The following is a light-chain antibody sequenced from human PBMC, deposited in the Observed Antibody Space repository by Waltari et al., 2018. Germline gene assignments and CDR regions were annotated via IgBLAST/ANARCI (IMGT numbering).Light chain of an antibody. CDR2: ANN. CDR3: GTWDSSLSAWV. J-gene: IGLJ3*02. CDR1: SANIENNY. Sequence: SVLPQPPSVSAAPGQKVTISCSGSSANIENNYVSWYHHLPGTAPKVLIYANNKRPSGIPDRFSGSKSGASATLGISGLQTGDEADYYCGTWDSSLSAWVFGGGTKLTVL. V-gene: IGLV1-51*01.